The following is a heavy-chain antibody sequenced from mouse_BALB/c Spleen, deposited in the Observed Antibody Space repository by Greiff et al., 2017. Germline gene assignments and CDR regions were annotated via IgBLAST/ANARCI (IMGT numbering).Heavy chain of an antibody. J-gene: IGHJ4*01. CDR1: GYSITSDYA. CDR3: ARRDYYVDY. Sequence: EVQLQQSGPGLVKPSQSLSLTCTVTGYSITSDYAWNWIRQFPGNKLEWMGYISYSGSTSYNPSLKSRISITRDTSKNQFFLQLNSVTTEDTATYYCARRDYYVDYWGQGTSVTVSS. V-gene: IGHV3-2*02. D-gene: IGHD1-1*02. CDR2: ISYSGST.